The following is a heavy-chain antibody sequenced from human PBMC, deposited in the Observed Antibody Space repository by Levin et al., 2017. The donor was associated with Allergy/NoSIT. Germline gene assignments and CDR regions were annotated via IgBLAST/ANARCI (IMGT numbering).Heavy chain of an antibody. CDR3: AKDPPGGVVNGRRAFDY. V-gene: IGHV3-23*01. J-gene: IGHJ4*02. CDR1: GFPFSGYA. D-gene: IGHD1-26*01. CDR2: ISGNGANP. Sequence: GGSLRLSCAASGFPFSGYAMGWVRQAPGKGLDWVSSISGNGANPYYADSVRGRFTISRDNSKNTLYLQMNSLRAEDTAIYYCAKDPPGGVVNGRRAFDYWGQGALVTVSS.